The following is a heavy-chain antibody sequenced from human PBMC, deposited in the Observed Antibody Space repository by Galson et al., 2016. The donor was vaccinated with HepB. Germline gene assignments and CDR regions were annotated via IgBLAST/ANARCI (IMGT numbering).Heavy chain of an antibody. CDR1: GGTFNSHA. CDR2: IMPAFGTS. J-gene: IGHJ4*02. D-gene: IGHD3-22*01. CDR3: ASSPYYYDSSGYSFRWYFDY. Sequence: SVKVSCKASGGTFNSHAISWVRQAPGQGLEWMGGIMPAFGTSTYAQKFQARATITADESTSTAYLELSSLRSADTAVYYCASSPYYYDSSGYSFRWYFDYWGQGTLITVSS. V-gene: IGHV1-69*13.